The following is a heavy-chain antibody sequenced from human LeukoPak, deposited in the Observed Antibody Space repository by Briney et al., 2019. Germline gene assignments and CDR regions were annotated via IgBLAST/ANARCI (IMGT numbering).Heavy chain of an antibody. J-gene: IGHJ3*01. CDR2: VSQRGAT. CDR3: ARERSGSYYTVDV. D-gene: IGHD1-26*01. Sequence: SETLSLTCSVSGAAINGFSWSWIRQTPEKGLEWIGYVSQRGATTTNPSLKTRVSITADTSKSQFSLKMTSVTAADTAIYYCARERSGSYYTVDVWGPGTMVSVS. CDR1: GAAINGFS. V-gene: IGHV4-59*13.